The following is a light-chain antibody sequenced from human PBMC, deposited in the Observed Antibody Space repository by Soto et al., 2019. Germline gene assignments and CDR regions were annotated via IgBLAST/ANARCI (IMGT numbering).Light chain of an antibody. CDR1: QGIGNA. CDR2: STY. CDR3: LQHKTCPYT. Sequence: DIQMTQSPSSLSASVGDRVIITCRASQGIGNALAWYQKTQGKAPQRLMYSTYMMQSGVPSRFSGDGSGTEFTLAISGLQPEDVATDYCLQHKTCPYTFGQGTKLDI. V-gene: IGKV1-17*01. J-gene: IGKJ2*01.